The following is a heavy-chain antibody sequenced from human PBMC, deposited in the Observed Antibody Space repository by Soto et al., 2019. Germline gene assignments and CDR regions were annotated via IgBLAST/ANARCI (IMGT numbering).Heavy chain of an antibody. D-gene: IGHD3-22*01. CDR1: GGSITNYY. CDR2: IYYSGST. CDR3: AKDTYYHDSTGYYVFDY. Sequence: SETLSLTCTVSGGSITNYYWSWIRQPPGKGLEWIGYIYYSGSTSHNPSLKSRVTISVDTSMNNLRAEDTAVFYCAKDTYYHDSTGYYVFDYWGQGTLVTVSS. V-gene: IGHV4-59*01. J-gene: IGHJ4*02.